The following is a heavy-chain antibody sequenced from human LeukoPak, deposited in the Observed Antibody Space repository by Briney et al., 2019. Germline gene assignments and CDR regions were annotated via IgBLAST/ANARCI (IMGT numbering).Heavy chain of an antibody. V-gene: IGHV3-30*18. Sequence: GRSLRLSCAASGFTFSNYGMHWVRQAPGKGLEWVAVISYAGSNKYYAESVKGRFTISRDNSKSTVYLQMNSLRAEDTAVYYCAKDRYTTGRPFDYWGQGTLVTVSS. CDR1: GFTFSNYG. CDR3: AKDRYTTGRPFDY. J-gene: IGHJ4*02. D-gene: IGHD3-16*02. CDR2: ISYAGSNK.